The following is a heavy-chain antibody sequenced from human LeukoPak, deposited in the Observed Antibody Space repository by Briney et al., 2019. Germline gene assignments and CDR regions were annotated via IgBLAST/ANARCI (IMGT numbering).Heavy chain of an antibody. CDR2: INPNSGGT. J-gene: IGHJ4*02. CDR3: ARSRRDGYNYPRVGINLTIDY. D-gene: IGHD5-24*01. CDR1: GYTFTGYY. Sequence: ASVKVSRKASGYTFTGYYMHWVRQAPGQGLEWMGWINPNSGGTNYAQKFQGRVTMTRDTSISTAYMELSRLRSDDTAVYYCARSRRDGYNYPRVGINLTIDYWGQGTLVTVSS. V-gene: IGHV1-2*02.